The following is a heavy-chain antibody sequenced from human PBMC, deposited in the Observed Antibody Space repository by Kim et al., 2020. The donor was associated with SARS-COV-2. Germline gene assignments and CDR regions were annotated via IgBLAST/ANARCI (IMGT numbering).Heavy chain of an antibody. V-gene: IGHV3-53*04. CDR1: GFTVSSNH. J-gene: IGHJ4*02. CDR3: AIRDVYNFDVY. Sequence: GGSLRLSCAASGFTVSSNHMTWVRQAPGKGLEWVSIIYSRGTTYYADSVKGRFTISRHNSNNTLFLQMDSLRIEDTAVYYCAIRDVYNFDVYWGLGTLVTVSS. CDR2: IYSRGTT. D-gene: IGHD1-1*01.